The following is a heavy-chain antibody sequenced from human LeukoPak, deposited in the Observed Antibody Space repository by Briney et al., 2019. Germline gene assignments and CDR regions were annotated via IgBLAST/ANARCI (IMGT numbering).Heavy chain of an antibody. CDR3: ARVEGFTRGDY. J-gene: IGHJ4*02. D-gene: IGHD3-3*01. Sequence: GESLKISCKGSGYSFTSYYMHWVRQAPGQGLEWMGIINPSGGSTSYAQKFQGRVTMTRDTSTSTVYMELSSLRSEDTAVYYCARVEGFTRGDYWGQGTLVTVSS. CDR1: GYSFTSYY. V-gene: IGHV1-46*01. CDR2: INPSGGST.